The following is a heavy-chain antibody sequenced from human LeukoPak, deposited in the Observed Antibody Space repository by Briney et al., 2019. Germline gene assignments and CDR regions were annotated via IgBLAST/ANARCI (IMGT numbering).Heavy chain of an antibody. CDR1: GFIFSSYG. CDR2: LSYDGSNK. CDR3: AKDQKQQLTYGMDV. D-gene: IGHD6-13*01. V-gene: IGHV3-30*18. Sequence: GRSLRLSCAASGFIFSSYGMHWVRQAPGKGLEWMAVLSYDGSNKYYADSVKGRFTISRDNSKNTVYLQMNSLRAEDTVVYYCAKDQKQQLTYGMDVWGQGTTVTVSS. J-gene: IGHJ6*02.